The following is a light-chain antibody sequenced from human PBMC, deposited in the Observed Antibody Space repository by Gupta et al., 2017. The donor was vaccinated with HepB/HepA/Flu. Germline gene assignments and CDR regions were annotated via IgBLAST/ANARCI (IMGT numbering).Light chain of an antibody. V-gene: IGKV1-33*01. CDR2: EAS. CDR3: KQYDNHPILT. CDR1: QDINNY. J-gene: IGKJ3*01. Sequence: IQMSQSPSSLSASVGDRDTITCQATQDINNYLNWYQQNPGKAPKLLISEASKLETGVPSRFSGRGSGTHFTFIISGLQPEELATYNCKQYDNHPILTFGPRTKVELK.